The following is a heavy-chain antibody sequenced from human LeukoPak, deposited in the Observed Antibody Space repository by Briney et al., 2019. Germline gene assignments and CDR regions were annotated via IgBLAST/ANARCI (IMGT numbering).Heavy chain of an antibody. V-gene: IGHV3-33*01. J-gene: IGHJ4*02. Sequence: GGSLRLSCAASGFTFSSYGMHWVRQAPGKGLEWVAVIWYDGSNKYYADSVKGRFTISRDNSKNTLYLQMNSLRAEDTAVYYCARDGGWAAAGTLDYWGQGTLVTVSS. D-gene: IGHD6-13*01. CDR2: IWYDGSNK. CDR3: ARDGGWAAAGTLDY. CDR1: GFTFSSYG.